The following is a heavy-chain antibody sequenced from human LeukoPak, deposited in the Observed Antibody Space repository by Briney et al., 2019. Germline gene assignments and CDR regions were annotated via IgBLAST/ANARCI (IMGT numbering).Heavy chain of an antibody. J-gene: IGHJ5*02. CDR1: GFTFSSYE. Sequence: GGSLRLSCAASGFTFSSYEMNWVRQAPGKGLEWVSYISSSGSTIYYADSVKGRFTISRDNAKNSLYLQMNSLRAEDTAVYYCARGGYDFWSGSQRYNWFDPWGQGTLVTVSS. CDR2: ISSSGSTI. D-gene: IGHD3-3*01. CDR3: ARGGYDFWSGSQRYNWFDP. V-gene: IGHV3-48*03.